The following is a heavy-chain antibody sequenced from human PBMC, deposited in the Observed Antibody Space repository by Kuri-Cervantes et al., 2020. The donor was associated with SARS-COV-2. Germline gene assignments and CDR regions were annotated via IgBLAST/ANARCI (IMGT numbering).Heavy chain of an antibody. CDR2: ISGSGGST. CDR1: GFTFSSYA. V-gene: IGHV3-23*01. J-gene: IGHJ4*02. D-gene: IGHD6-19*01. Sequence: GGSLRLSCAASGFTFSSYAMSWVRQAPGKGLEWVSAISGSGGSTYYADSVKGRFTISRDNSKNTLYLQMNSLRAEDTAVYYCATGSTSGWYRRDFDFWGLGTLVTVSS. CDR3: ATGSTSGWYRRDFDF.